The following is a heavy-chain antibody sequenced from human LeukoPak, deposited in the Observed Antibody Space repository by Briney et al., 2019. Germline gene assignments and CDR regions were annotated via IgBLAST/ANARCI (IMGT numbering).Heavy chain of an antibody. CDR1: GFTFNSYA. J-gene: IGHJ4*02. V-gene: IGHV3-15*01. CDR2: IKSKTDGGTT. Sequence: GGTLRLSCAASGFTFNSYAMSWVRQAPGKGLEWVGRIKSKTDGGTTDYAAPVKGRFTISRDDSKNTLYLQMNSLKTEDTAVYYCTTDHYGSGSIENYWGQGTLVTVSS. CDR3: TTDHYGSGSIENY. D-gene: IGHD3-10*01.